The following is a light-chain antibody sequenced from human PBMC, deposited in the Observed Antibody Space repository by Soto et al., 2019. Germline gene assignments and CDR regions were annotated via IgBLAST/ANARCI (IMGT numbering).Light chain of an antibody. J-gene: IGKJ1*01. CDR2: GAS. CDR1: QSVSNN. Sequence: EVVMTQSPATLSVSPGERATLSCRASQSVSNNLAWYQQKPGQAPRLLIYGASTRATGIPARFSGSGSGTEFTLTISSLQSEDFAVYYCQQYNNWWTFGPGTKVEIK. CDR3: QQYNNWWT. V-gene: IGKV3-15*01.